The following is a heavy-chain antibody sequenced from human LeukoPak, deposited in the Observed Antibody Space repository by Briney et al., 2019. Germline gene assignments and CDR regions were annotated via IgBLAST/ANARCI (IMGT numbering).Heavy chain of an antibody. V-gene: IGHV3-9*01. Sequence: GGSLRLSCAASGFTFDDYAMHWVRQAPGKGLEWVSGISWNSGSIGYADSVKGRFTISRDNAKNSLYLQMNSLRAEDTALYYCARAVVVAATYYYGMDVWGQGTTVPVSS. J-gene: IGHJ6*02. CDR1: GFTFDDYA. CDR3: ARAVVVAATYYYGMDV. CDR2: ISWNSGSI. D-gene: IGHD2-15*01.